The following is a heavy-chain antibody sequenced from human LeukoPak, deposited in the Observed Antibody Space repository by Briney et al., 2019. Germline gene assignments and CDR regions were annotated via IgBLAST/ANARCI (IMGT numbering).Heavy chain of an antibody. CDR2: IHNSGST. Sequence: SETLSLTCTVSGGSISSYYWSWIRQPPGKGLEWIGYIHNSGSTNYNPSLKSRVTISVDTSKNQFSLLLSSVTAADTAVYYCARGGIAAAGIFDYWGQGTLVTVSS. V-gene: IGHV4-59*01. J-gene: IGHJ4*02. CDR3: ARGGIAAAGIFDY. D-gene: IGHD6-13*01. CDR1: GGSISSYY.